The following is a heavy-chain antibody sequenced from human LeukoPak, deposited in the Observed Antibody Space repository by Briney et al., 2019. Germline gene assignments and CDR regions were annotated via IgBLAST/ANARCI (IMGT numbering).Heavy chain of an antibody. CDR2: ISSSSNYI. Sequence: GGPLRLSCAASGFTFSSSTMNWVRQAPGKGLEWVSSISSSSNYIYYADSVKGRFTMSRDNAKNSLYLQMNSLRADDTAVYYCVRIPNSADFPNWFDPWGQGTLVTVSS. J-gene: IGHJ5*02. D-gene: IGHD2/OR15-2a*01. CDR1: GFTFSSST. V-gene: IGHV3-21*01. CDR3: VRIPNSADFPNWFDP.